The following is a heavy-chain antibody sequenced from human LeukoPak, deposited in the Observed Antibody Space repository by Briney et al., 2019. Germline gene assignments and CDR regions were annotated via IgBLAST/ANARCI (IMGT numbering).Heavy chain of an antibody. CDR3: TTDTTLPTAMVF. D-gene: IGHD5-18*01. Sequence: GGSLRLSCAASGFTVSNNYMSWVRQAPGKGLEWVGRIKSKTDGGTTDYAAPVKGRFTISRDDSKNTLYLQMNSLKTEDTAVYYCTTDTTLPTAMVFGGQGTLVTVSS. CDR2: IKSKTDGGTT. V-gene: IGHV3-15*01. J-gene: IGHJ4*02. CDR1: GFTVSNNY.